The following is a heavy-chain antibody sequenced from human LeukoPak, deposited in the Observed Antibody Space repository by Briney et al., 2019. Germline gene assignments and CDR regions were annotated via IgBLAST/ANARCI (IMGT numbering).Heavy chain of an antibody. CDR2: INPNSGGT. CDR1: GYTFTGYY. J-gene: IGHJ5*02. D-gene: IGHD6-13*01. CDR3: ARSPSGVGIANWFDP. V-gene: IGHV1-2*02. Sequence: GASVKVSCKASGYTFTGYYMHWVRQAPGQGLEWMGWINPNSGGTNYAQKFQGRVTMTRDTSTSTVYMELSSLTSEDTAVYYCARSPSGVGIANWFDPWGQGTLVTVSS.